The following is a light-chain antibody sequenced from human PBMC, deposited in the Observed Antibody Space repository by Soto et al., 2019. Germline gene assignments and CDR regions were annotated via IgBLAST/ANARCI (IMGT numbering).Light chain of an antibody. CDR1: SSNIGTNY. CDR3: AAWDDTLSGAV. V-gene: IGLV1-47*01. CDR2: KTT. J-gene: IGLJ7*01. Sequence: QSVLTQPPSASATPGQGVTISCSGSSSNIGTNYVYWFQQLPGTAPKLLIYKTTQRPSGVPDRFSASRSGTSASLAISGLRSEDEADYYCAAWDDTLSGAVFGGGTTLTVL.